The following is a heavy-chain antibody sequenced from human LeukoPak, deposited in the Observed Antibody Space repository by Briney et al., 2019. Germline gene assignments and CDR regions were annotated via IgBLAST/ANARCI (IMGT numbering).Heavy chain of an antibody. CDR1: GFTFSSFG. CDR3: AKDQGLVGDYDTSGYPLDY. J-gene: IGHJ4*02. V-gene: IGHV3-30*18. D-gene: IGHD3-22*01. CDR2: ISYDGSNE. Sequence: GGSRRLSCAASGFTFSSFGMHRVRQAPGKGLEWVAVISYDGSNEYYADSVKGRFAISRDNSKNTLNLQMNSLRAEDTAVYYCAKDQGLVGDYDTSGYPLDYWGQGTLVTVSS.